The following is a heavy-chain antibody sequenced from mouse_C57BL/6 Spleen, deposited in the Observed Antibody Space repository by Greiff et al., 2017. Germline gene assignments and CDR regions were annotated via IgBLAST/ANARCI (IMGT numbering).Heavy chain of an antibody. CDR1: GFNIKDDY. Sequence: EVQLQQSGAELVRPGASVKLSCTASGFNIKDDYMHWVKQRPEQGLEWIGWIDPENGDTEYASKFQGKATITADTSSNTAYLQLSSLTSEDTAVYYCTTTDDYYGSSYVWGQGTLVTVSA. CDR2: IDPENGDT. D-gene: IGHD1-1*01. J-gene: IGHJ3*01. V-gene: IGHV14-4*01. CDR3: TTTDDYYGSSYV.